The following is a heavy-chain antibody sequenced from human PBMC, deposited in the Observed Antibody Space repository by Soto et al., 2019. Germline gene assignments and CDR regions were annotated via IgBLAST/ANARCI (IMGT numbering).Heavy chain of an antibody. Sequence: ASVKVSCKASGYSFTGYVVHWVRQAPGQRLEWMGWINAGNGNTKSSQKFQGRVTFTRDTSASTAYMELSSLTPEDTAVYYCARARAPPVYLLDYWGQGTLVTVSS. D-gene: IGHD2-8*01. J-gene: IGHJ4*02. CDR3: ARARAPPVYLLDY. CDR2: INAGNGNT. CDR1: GYSFTGYV. V-gene: IGHV1-3*01.